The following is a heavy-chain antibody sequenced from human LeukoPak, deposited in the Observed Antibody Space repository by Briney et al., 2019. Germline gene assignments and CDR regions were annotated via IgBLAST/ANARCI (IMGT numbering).Heavy chain of an antibody. Sequence: GGSLRLSCAASGFTFSSQWMSWVRQAPGKGLEWVANVNQGGTEKYYVDSVKGRFTISRDNSKSTLYIQMNSLRSEDTAVYYCAADTPVQLWANWGQGTLVTVSS. J-gene: IGHJ4*02. V-gene: IGHV3-7*03. CDR1: GFTFSSQW. CDR3: AADTPVQLWAN. D-gene: IGHD5-18*01. CDR2: VNQGGTEK.